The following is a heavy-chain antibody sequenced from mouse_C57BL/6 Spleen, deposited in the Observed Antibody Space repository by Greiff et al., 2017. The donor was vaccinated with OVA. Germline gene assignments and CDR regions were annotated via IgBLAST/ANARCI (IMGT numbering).Heavy chain of an antibody. CDR2: INPNNGGT. CDR3: SVVPTDYAMDY. CDR1: GYTFTDYN. V-gene: IGHV1-18*01. J-gene: IGHJ4*01. Sequence: VQLQQSGPELVKPGASVKIPCKASGYTFTDYNMDWVKQSHGKSLEWIGDINPNNGGTSYNQKFKGKATLTVDKSSSTAYMELRSLTSEDTAVYYCSVVPTDYAMDYWGQGTSVTVSS. D-gene: IGHD5-1*01.